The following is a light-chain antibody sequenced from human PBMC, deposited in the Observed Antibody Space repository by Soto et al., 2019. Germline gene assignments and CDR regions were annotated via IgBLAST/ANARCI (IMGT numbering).Light chain of an antibody. J-gene: IGKJ2*01. Sequence: EIVLTQSPGTLSLSPGERATLSCRASQSVSSSYLAWYQQKPGQAPRLLIYGASSRATGIPDRFSGIGSGTDFTLTISRLEPEDFAVYYCQQYGSSPLATFGQGTKLEIK. CDR1: QSVSSSY. V-gene: IGKV3-20*01. CDR2: GAS. CDR3: QQYGSSPLAT.